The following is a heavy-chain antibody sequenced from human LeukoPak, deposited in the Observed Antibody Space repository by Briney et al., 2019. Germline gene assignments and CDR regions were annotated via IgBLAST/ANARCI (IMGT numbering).Heavy chain of an antibody. Sequence: PGGSLRLSCAVSGFTFSSYWMSWVRQAPGKGLEWMANIKQDGSEKYYVDSVKGRFTISRDNAKNSLYLQMNSLRAEDTAVYYCAREYYGVFDYWGQGTLVTVSS. J-gene: IGHJ4*02. CDR1: GFTFSSYW. CDR3: AREYYGVFDY. CDR2: IKQDGSEK. D-gene: IGHD3-3*01. V-gene: IGHV3-7*01.